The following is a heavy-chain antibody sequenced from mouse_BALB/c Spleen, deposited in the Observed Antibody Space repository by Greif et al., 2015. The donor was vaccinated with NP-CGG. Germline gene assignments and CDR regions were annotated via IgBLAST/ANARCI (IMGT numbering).Heavy chain of an antibody. J-gene: IGHJ4*01. D-gene: IGHD1-1*01. Sequence: QVQLQQPGAELAKPGASVKMSCKASGYTFTSYWMHWVKQRPGQGLEWIGYINPNTGYTEYNQKFKDKATLTADKSSSTAYMQLSSLTSEDSAVYYCASYYYGSSFAMDYWGQGTSVTVSS. CDR1: GYTFTSYW. V-gene: IGHV1-7*01. CDR3: ASYYYGSSFAMDY. CDR2: INPNTGYT.